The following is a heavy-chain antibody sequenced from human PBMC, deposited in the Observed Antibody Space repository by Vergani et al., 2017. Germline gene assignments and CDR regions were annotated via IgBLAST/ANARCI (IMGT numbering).Heavy chain of an antibody. CDR3: ASTLLWFGELWGDAFDI. Sequence: QVQLVQSGAEVQKPGASVKVSCKASGYTFTSYAMHWVRQAPGQRLEWMGWINAGNGNTKYSQKFQGRVTITRDTSASTAYMELSSLRSEDTAVYYCASTLLWFGELWGDAFDIWGQGTMVTVSS. J-gene: IGHJ3*02. D-gene: IGHD3-10*01. CDR2: INAGNGNT. V-gene: IGHV1-3*01. CDR1: GYTFTSYA.